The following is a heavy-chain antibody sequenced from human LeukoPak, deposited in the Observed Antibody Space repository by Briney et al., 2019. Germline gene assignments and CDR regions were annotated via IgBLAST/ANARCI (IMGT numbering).Heavy chain of an antibody. CDR2: IYYSGST. J-gene: IGHJ4*02. V-gene: IGHV4-59*08. Sequence: PSETLSLTCTVSGGSISSYYWSWIRQPPGKGLEWIGYIYYSGSTNYNPSLKSRVTISVDTFKNQFSLKLSSVTAADTAVYYCAKWGRGLDYWGQGTLVTVSS. CDR1: GGSISSYY. CDR3: AKWGRGLDY. D-gene: IGHD3-16*01.